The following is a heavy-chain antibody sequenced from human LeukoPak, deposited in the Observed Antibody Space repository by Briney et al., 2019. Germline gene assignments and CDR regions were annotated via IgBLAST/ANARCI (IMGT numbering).Heavy chain of an antibody. Sequence: SETLSLTCTVSGASISSYYWSWIRQHAGKGLEWIGRFYSSGSTNYNPPLKSRVTMSVDTSKNQFSLKLSSVTAADTAVYYCARDLDSYSSTWYPYTSGWYLDYWGQGTLVTVSS. CDR3: ARDLDSYSSTWYPYTSGWYLDY. V-gene: IGHV4-4*07. D-gene: IGHD6-13*01. CDR2: FYSSGST. CDR1: GASISSYY. J-gene: IGHJ4*02.